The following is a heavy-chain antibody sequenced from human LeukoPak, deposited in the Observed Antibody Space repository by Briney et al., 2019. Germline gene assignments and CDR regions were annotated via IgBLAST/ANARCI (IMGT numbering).Heavy chain of an antibody. Sequence: PGGSLRLSCAASGFTFSSYSMNWVRQAPGKGLEWVSSISSSSSYIYYADSVKGRFTISRDNAKNSLYLQMNSLRAEDTAVYYCARDVKLRYFDWLYDYWGQGTLVTVSS. CDR3: ARDVKLRYFDWLYDY. V-gene: IGHV3-21*01. J-gene: IGHJ4*02. D-gene: IGHD3-9*01. CDR2: ISSSSSYI. CDR1: GFTFSSYS.